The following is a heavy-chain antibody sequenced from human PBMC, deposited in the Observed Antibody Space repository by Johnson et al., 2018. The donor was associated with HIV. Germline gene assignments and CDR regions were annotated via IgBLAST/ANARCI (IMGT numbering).Heavy chain of an antibody. CDR1: GFTFSNYA. CDR3: ARDLRVGAIDAFDI. D-gene: IGHD1-26*01. V-gene: IGHV3-33*08. Sequence: QVQLVESGGGVVQPGMSLRLSCAASGFTFSNYAMHWVRQAPGKGLEWVAVIWYDGSEKYYVDSMKGRFTISRDNAKNSLYLQMNSLRAEDTAMYYCARDLRVGAIDAFDIWGQGTMVTVSS. J-gene: IGHJ3*02. CDR2: IWYDGSEK.